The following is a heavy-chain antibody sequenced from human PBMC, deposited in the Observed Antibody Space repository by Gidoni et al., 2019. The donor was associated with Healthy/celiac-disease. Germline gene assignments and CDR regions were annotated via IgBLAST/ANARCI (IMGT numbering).Heavy chain of an antibody. CDR2: IYSGGST. Sequence: EVQLVATGGGLIQPGGSLRLSCAASGFTVSRNYMSWVRQAPGKGLEWGSVIYSGGSTYYADSVKGRFTISRDNSKNTLYLQMNSLRAEDTAVYYCARESGYYYDSSGAFDIWGQGTMVTVSS. J-gene: IGHJ3*02. V-gene: IGHV3-53*02. D-gene: IGHD3-22*01. CDR3: ARESGYYYDSSGAFDI. CDR1: GFTVSRNY.